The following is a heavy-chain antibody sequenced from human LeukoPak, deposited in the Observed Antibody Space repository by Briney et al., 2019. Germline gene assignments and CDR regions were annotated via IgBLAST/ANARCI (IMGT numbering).Heavy chain of an antibody. D-gene: IGHD1-26*01. V-gene: IGHV4-38-2*01. Sequence: KPSETLSLTCAVSGYSISSGYYWGWIRQPPGKGLEWIGSIYHSGSTYYNPSLKSRVTISVDTSKNQFSLKLSSVTAAGTAVYYCARRGRTSLGAFDIWGQGTMVTVSS. CDR2: IYHSGST. CDR3: ARRGRTSLGAFDI. CDR1: GYSISSGYY. J-gene: IGHJ3*02.